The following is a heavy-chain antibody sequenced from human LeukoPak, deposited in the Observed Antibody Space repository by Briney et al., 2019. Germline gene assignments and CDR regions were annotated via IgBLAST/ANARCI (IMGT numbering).Heavy chain of an antibody. D-gene: IGHD6-19*01. CDR2: IIPIFGTA. J-gene: IGHJ4*02. CDR1: GGTFSSYA. V-gene: IGHV1-69*05. Sequence: ASVKVSCKAPGGTFSSYAISWVRQAPGQGLEWMGRIIPIFGTANYAQKFQGRVTITTDESTSTAYMELSSLRSEDTAVYYCARGDSSGSDYWGQGTLVTVSS. CDR3: ARGDSSGSDY.